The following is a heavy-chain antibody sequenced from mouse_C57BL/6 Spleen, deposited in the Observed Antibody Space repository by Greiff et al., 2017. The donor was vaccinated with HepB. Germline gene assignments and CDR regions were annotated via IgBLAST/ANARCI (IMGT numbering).Heavy chain of an antibody. CDR2: ILPSIGRT. J-gene: IGHJ1*03. CDR3: ARRDTTVVGYFDV. Sequence: QVQLKESGSELRSPGSSVKLSCKDFDSEVFPIAYMSWVRQKPGHGFEWIGGILPSIGRTIYGEKFEDKATLDADTLSNTAYLELNSLTSEDSAIYYCARRDTTVVGYFDVWGTGTTVTVSS. CDR1: DSEVFPIAY. V-gene: IGHV15-2*01. D-gene: IGHD1-1*01.